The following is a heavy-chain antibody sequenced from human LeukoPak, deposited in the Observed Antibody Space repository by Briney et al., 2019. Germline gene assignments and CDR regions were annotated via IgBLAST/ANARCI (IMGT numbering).Heavy chain of an antibody. J-gene: IGHJ4*02. CDR3: ATDRATHYFDS. Sequence: GGSLRLSCAASGITFRSYGMHWVRQAPGKGLEWVAFIWYDGSNKYYASSVKGQFPTSRENSRNTLFLHINSRRAEDTAVYYCATDRATHYFDSWGQGTLVSVSS. CDR2: IWYDGSNK. V-gene: IGHV3-30*02. D-gene: IGHD2-15*01. CDR1: GITFRSYG.